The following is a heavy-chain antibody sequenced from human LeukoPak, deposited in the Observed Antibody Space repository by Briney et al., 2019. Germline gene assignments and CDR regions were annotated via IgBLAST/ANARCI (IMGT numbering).Heavy chain of an antibody. Sequence: PSETLSLTCTVSHYSINSGYYWGWIRQPPGKRLEWIASIHSSGTTYYNPTLKSRLTISVDTSKNQISLNLTSVTAADAAVYYCARLGGTTVKPYYFDYWGQGTLVTVSS. J-gene: IGHJ4*02. CDR2: IHSSGTT. CDR3: ARLGGTTVKPYYFDY. D-gene: IGHD2-15*01. V-gene: IGHV4-38-2*02. CDR1: HYSINSGYY.